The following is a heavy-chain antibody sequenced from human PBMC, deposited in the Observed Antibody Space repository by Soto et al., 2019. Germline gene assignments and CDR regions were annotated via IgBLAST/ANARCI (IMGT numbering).Heavy chain of an antibody. Sequence: SETLSLTCAVYGGSFSGYYWSWIRQPPGKGLEWIGEINHSGSTNYNPPLKSRVTISVDTSKNQFSLKLSSVTAADTAVYYCARGRWTGDGAFDILGQGTRVTVSS. CDR2: INHSGST. V-gene: IGHV4-34*01. J-gene: IGHJ3*02. CDR1: GGSFSGYY. CDR3: ARGRWTGDGAFDI. D-gene: IGHD7-27*01.